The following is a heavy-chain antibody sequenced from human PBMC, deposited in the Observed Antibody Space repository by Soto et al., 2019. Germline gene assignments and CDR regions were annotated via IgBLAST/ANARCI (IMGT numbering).Heavy chain of an antibody. V-gene: IGHV3-23*01. J-gene: IGHJ5*01. CDR2: ISGGLK. CDR3: ARDPSYRDWFDS. Sequence: EVQMLESGGGSVPPGGSLRLSCVASGFIFTDYAMNWVRQAPGKGPEWVSTISGGLKYYADSVKGSFTITRDNSKNTVYLQMNSLRPEDTATYYCARDPSYRDWFDSWGQGSPVTVSS. CDR1: GFIFTDYA. D-gene: IGHD5-12*01.